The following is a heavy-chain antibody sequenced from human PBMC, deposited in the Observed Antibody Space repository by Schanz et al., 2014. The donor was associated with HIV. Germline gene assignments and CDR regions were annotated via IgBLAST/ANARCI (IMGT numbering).Heavy chain of an antibody. Sequence: QVQLVQSGAEVKKPGASVKVSCKASGYTFTSYYMHWVRQAPGQGLEWMGMINPSGAGTTYARKLQSRVTMTRDTSTSTVYMHLSSLRSDDTAVYFCARDFNIGDQYYFDHWGQGTLVTVSS. J-gene: IGHJ4*02. V-gene: IGHV1-46*04. D-gene: IGHD2-21*02. CDR1: GYTFTSYY. CDR3: ARDFNIGDQYYFDH. CDR2: INPSGAGT.